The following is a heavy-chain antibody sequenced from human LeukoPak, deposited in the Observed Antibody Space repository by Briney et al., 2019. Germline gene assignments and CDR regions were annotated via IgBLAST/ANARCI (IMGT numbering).Heavy chain of an antibody. J-gene: IGHJ3*01. D-gene: IGHD4/OR15-4a*01. CDR3: AGVRAGANRAFDV. V-gene: IGHV3-74*01. Sequence: GGSLRLSCAAPGFTFSRYWMHWVRQAPGEGLVWVSRIDPDDSGSSYADSVKGRFTISRDNTKNTLWLQMNSLRADDTAVYYCAGVRAGANRAFDVWGQGTVVAVSS. CDR2: IDPDDSGS. CDR1: GFTFSRYW.